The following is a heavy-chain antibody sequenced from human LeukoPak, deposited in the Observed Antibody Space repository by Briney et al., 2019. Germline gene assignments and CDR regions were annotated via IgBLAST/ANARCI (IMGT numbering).Heavy chain of an antibody. J-gene: IGHJ4*02. CDR1: GHSLSNYG. D-gene: IGHD2-2*01. CDR3: ATYCSSANCYIWGYYFDY. CDR2: INTNTGNP. V-gene: IGHV7-4-1*02. Sequence: ASVKVSCKAFGHSLSNYGLNWVRQAPGQGLEWMGWINTNTGNPMYAQGFTGRFVFSLDTSVSTAYLQISSLKAEDTAMYYCATYCSSANCYIWGYYFDYWGQGTLVTVSS.